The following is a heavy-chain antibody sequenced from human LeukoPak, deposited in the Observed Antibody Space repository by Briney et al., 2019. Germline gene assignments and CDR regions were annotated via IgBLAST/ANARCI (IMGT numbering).Heavy chain of an antibody. CDR2: INN. D-gene: IGHD3-9*01. Sequence: GGSLRLSCAASGFTFSDYVMSWVRQAPGKGLEWVSYINNNDADSVKARSTISRYTAKKTLSLQMNSRRDGDRALYYWVRYKDWAFHYWGQGTLVTVSS. CDR3: VRYKDWAFHY. CDR1: GFTFSDYV. V-gene: IGHV3-69-1*01. J-gene: IGHJ4*02.